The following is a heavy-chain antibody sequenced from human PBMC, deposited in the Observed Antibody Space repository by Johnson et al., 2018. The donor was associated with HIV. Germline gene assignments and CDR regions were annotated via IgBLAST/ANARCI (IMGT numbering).Heavy chain of an antibody. J-gene: IGHJ3*01. CDR1: GFNFGNYA. D-gene: IGHD2-2*01. Sequence: VQLVESGGGVVQPGGSLGLSCAASGFNFGNYAMHWVRQAPGKGLEWVAFISSDSNNKFYAASVKGRFTISRDNSKNMLYLQMNSLRGEDTAVYYCPRPESRADEDKNFYVWGRGTMVTVSS. V-gene: IGHV3-30*03. CDR3: PRPESRADEDKNFYV. CDR2: ISSDSNNK.